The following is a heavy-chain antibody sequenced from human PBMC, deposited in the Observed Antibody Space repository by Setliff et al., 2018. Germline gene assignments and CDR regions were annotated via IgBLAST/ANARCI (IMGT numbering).Heavy chain of an antibody. J-gene: IGHJ5*01. D-gene: IGHD3-16*01. CDR2: FIPILGAT. CDR3: ARELRSPYWHLDS. V-gene: IGHV1-69*13. Sequence: VASVKVSCKSSGGTFSRSGITWVRQAPGQGLQWLGRFIPILGATNYAQNFQGRVTITADESTSTGYMELRSLRSDDTAVYYCARELRSPYWHLDSWGQGTQVTV. CDR1: GGTFSRSG.